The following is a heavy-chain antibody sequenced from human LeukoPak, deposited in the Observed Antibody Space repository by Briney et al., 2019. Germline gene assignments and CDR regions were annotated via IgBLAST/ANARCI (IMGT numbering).Heavy chain of an antibody. CDR2: INSDGSST. CDR3: ARDAYYYDSSGYVDY. Sequence: PGGSLRLSCAASGFTFSSYWMHWVRQAPGKGLVWVSRINSDGSSTSYADSVKGRFTISRDNAKNTLYLQMNSLRAEDTAVYYCARDAYYYDSSGYVDYWGQGTLVTVSS. V-gene: IGHV3-74*01. J-gene: IGHJ4*02. D-gene: IGHD3-22*01. CDR1: GFTFSSYW.